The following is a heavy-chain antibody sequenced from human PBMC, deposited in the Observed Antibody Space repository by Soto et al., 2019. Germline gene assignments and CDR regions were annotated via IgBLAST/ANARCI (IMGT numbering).Heavy chain of an antibody. CDR3: ARQEYCSSTACYTVDS. CDR2: IYLGDSNT. CDR1: GYSFTSYW. J-gene: IGHJ4*02. Sequence: GESLKISCKGSGYSFTSYWIGWVRQMPGKGLEWMGIIYLGDSNTRYSPSFQGQVTISADKSISTAYLQWSSPKASDTAIYYCARQEYCSSTACYTVDSWGQGTLVTVSS. V-gene: IGHV5-51*01. D-gene: IGHD2-2*02.